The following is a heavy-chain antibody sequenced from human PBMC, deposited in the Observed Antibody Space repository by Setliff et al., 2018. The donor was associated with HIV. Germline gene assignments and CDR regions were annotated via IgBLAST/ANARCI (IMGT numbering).Heavy chain of an antibody. CDR2: ISYDGSNK. CDR3: ARDASLSSGWYIDWYFDL. J-gene: IGHJ2*01. D-gene: IGHD6-19*01. CDR1: EYSFTNYA. Sequence: GSLRLSCAASEYSFTNYAMHWVRQAPGKGLGWVAVISYDGSNKFYADSVKGRFTISRDNSKNILYLQMNSLRAEDTAVYYCARDASLSSGWYIDWYFDLWGRGTLVTVSS. V-gene: IGHV3-30*04.